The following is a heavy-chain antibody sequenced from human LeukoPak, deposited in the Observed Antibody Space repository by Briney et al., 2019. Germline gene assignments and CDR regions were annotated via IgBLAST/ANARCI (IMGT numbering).Heavy chain of an antibody. J-gene: IGHJ4*02. V-gene: IGHV3-33*06. Sequence: HGGSLRLSCAASGFAYSHYGMHWVRQAPGKGLEWVAVIWSDATERYYGDAVKGRFTISRDNSRNTLYLQMNSLRAEDTAVYYCAKDAQRGFDYSNSLEYWGQGTLVTVSS. CDR3: AKDAQRGFDYSNSLEY. CDR1: GFAYSHYG. D-gene: IGHD4-11*01. CDR2: IWSDATER.